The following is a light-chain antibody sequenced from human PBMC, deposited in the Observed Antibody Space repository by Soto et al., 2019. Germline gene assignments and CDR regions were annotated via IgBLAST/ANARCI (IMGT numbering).Light chain of an antibody. CDR2: GAS. CDR1: QSISSY. J-gene: IGKJ1*01. CDR3: QQSRT. Sequence: IQVTQSPSSLSASVGDRVTIPCRASQSISSYLNWYQQKPGKAPKLLMYGASRLQSGVPSRFSGSGSGTDFTLTISSLQPEDFATYYCQQSRTFGQGTKVDIK. V-gene: IGKV1-39*01.